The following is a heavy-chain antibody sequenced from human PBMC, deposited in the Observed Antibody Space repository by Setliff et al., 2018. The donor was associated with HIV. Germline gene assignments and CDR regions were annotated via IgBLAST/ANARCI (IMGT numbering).Heavy chain of an antibody. Sequence: GGSLRLSCAASGFNFSSHTMNWIRQAPGKGLEWVSSISSTGRYIYYADALGGRFTISRDNAKNSLYLQMNSLRAEDTGVYYCVRVVTFFSTGPHFDPWGQGTLVTVSS. CDR1: GFNFSSHT. V-gene: IGHV3-21*01. CDR2: ISSTGRYI. J-gene: IGHJ5*02. D-gene: IGHD2-21*02. CDR3: VRVVTFFSTGPHFDP.